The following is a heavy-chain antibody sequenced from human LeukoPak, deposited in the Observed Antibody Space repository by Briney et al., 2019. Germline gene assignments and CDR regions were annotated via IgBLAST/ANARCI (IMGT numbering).Heavy chain of an antibody. CDR1: GFTFSSYA. Sequence: PGGSLRLSCSASGFTFSSYAMHWVRQAPGKGLEYVSAISSNGGSTYYADSVKGRFTISRDNSKNTLYLQMSSLRAEDTAVYYCAKDGSGSPWYFDYWGQGTLVTVSS. CDR3: AKDGSGSPWYFDY. V-gene: IGHV3-64D*06. J-gene: IGHJ4*02. D-gene: IGHD6-25*01. CDR2: ISSNGGST.